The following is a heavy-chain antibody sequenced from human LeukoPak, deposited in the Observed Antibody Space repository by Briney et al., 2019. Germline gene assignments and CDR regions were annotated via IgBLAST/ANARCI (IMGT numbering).Heavy chain of an antibody. CDR2: IYFSGDT. D-gene: IGHD3-10*01. V-gene: IGHV4-39*07. CDR3: ARITKGGTYFFAS. CDR1: GDSIISSRYY. J-gene: IGHJ4*02. Sequence: SETLSLTCTVSGDSIISSRYYWVWIRQPPGKGLEWIVNIYFSGDTYYNPSLQSRVTISEDRYKNQFSLRLTSVTAADTDVCYCARITKGGTYFFASGGQGTLLTAPS.